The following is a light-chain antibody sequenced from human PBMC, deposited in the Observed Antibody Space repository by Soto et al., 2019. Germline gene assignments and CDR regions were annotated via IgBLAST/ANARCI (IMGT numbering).Light chain of an antibody. J-gene: IGKJ2*01. CDR1: QSINSR. V-gene: IGKV1-5*01. CDR2: DAS. CDR3: QQYNTYTYN. Sequence: DIQMTQSPSTLSASVGDRVTFTCRASQSINSRLAWYQQKPGKNPKLLIHDASSLESGVPSSFSGSGSGTEFTLTISGLQPDDFATYYCQQYNTYTYNFGQGTKLEIK.